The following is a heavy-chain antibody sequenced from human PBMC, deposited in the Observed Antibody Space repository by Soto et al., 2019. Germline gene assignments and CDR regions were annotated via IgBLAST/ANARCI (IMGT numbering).Heavy chain of an antibody. J-gene: IGHJ4*02. CDR2: IYYSGST. CDR1: GGSVSSGSYY. D-gene: IGHD1-26*01. CDR3: AREGGYYFDY. Sequence: SETLSLTCTVSGGSVSSGSYYWSWIRQPPGKGLEWIGYIYYSGSTNYNPSLKSRATISVDTSKNQFSLKLSSVTAADTAVYYCAREGGYYFDYWGQGTLVTVSS. V-gene: IGHV4-61*01.